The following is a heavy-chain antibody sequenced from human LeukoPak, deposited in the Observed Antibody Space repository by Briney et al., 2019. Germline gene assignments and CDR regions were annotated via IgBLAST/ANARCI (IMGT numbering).Heavy chain of an antibody. J-gene: IGHJ4*02. Sequence: GGSLRLSCAASGISVSSNYMSWVRQAPGKGLQWVSVIYVDGSTYYADSVKGRITISRDNSRNTLYLQMNSLRAEDTALYYCAKGLERESRLDSWGQGTLVTVSS. D-gene: IGHD1-1*01. CDR3: AKGLERESRLDS. CDR2: IYVDGST. V-gene: IGHV3-66*01. CDR1: GISVSSNY.